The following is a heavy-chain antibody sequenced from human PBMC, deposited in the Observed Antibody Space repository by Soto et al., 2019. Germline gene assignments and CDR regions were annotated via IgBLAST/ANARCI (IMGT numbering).Heavy chain of an antibody. CDR2: ISYDGSNK. CDR3: ASTPEIYYDSSGYNLPNIDY. V-gene: IGHV3-30-3*01. J-gene: IGHJ4*02. Sequence: QVQLVESGGGVVQPGRSLRLSCAASGFTFSSYAMHWVRQAPGKGLEWVAVISYDGSNKYYADSVKGRFTISRDNSKNTXDQXMNSLRAEDTAVYYCASTPEIYYDSSGYNLPNIDYWGQGTLVTVSS. D-gene: IGHD3-22*01. CDR1: GFTFSSYA.